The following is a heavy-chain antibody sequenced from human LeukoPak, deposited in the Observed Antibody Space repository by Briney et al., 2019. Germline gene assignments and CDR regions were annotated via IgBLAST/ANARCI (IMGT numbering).Heavy chain of an antibody. D-gene: IGHD2-2*01. CDR2: IYTSGST. CDR1: GGSISSGSYY. V-gene: IGHV4-61*02. CDR3: ARDAWDIVVVPAARYYYYYYMDV. Sequence: PSETLSLTCTVSGGSISSGSYYWSWIRQPAGKGLEWIGRIYTSGSTNYNPSLKSRVTISVDTSKNQFSLKLSSVTAADTAVYYCARDAWDIVVVPAARYYYYYYMDVWGKGTTVTVSS. J-gene: IGHJ6*03.